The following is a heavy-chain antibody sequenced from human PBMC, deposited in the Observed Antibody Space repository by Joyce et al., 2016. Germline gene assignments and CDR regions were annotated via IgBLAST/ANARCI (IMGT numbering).Heavy chain of an antibody. D-gene: IGHD2/OR15-2a*01. J-gene: IGHJ3*02. Sequence: VQLVQSGAEVKKPGSSVKVSCKVSGGNFYDYTITWVRQAPGQGLEWMGRIIPIVGVANYARKFRGRLALTADKSTATAYLELNSLRLDDTAMFFCTRGRIEYSKTFNAYDIWGQGTMVTVSS. CDR3: TRGRIEYSKTFNAYDI. CDR2: IIPIVGVA. CDR1: GGNFYDYT. V-gene: IGHV1-69*04.